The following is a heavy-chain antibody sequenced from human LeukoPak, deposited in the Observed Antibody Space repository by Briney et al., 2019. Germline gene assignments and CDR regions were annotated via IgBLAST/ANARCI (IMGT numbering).Heavy chain of an antibody. Sequence: GESLKISCKGSGYSFTSYWIGGVRQMPGKGLEGMGIIYPGDSDTRYRPSFQGQVTISADNSIRTAYLQWRSLKASDTAMYYCARLRPPYCSGRNWFDPWGQGTLVTVPS. CDR1: GYSFTSYW. D-gene: IGHD2-15*01. CDR2: IYPGDSDT. V-gene: IGHV5-51*01. CDR3: ARLRPPYCSGRNWFDP. J-gene: IGHJ5*02.